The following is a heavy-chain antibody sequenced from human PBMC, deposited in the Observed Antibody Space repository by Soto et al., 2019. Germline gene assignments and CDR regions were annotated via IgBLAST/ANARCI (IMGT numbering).Heavy chain of an antibody. CDR2: VSYDGDNE. V-gene: IGHV3-30-3*01. D-gene: IGHD3-22*01. J-gene: IGHJ4*02. Sequence: GGSLRLSCAASGFTFSSYWMSWVRQAPGKGLEWVAIVSYDGDNEYYADSVKGRFTISRDNAKNTLYLQMNSLRAEDTAVYYCVPSHTSGYYVDYWGQGTLVTVSS. CDR3: VPSHTSGYYVDY. CDR1: GFTFSSYW.